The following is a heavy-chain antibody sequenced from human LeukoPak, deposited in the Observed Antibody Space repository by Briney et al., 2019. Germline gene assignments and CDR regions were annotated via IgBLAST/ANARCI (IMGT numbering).Heavy chain of an antibody. CDR1: GYTLTELS. CDR2: FDPEDGET. V-gene: IGHV1-24*01. D-gene: IGHD1-1*01. Sequence: ASVKVSCKVSGYTLTELSMHWVRQAPGKGLEWMGGFDPEDGETIYAQKFQGRVTMTEDTSTDTAYMELSSLRSEDTAVYYCATGIKNTNWNYYFDYWGQGTLVTVSS. CDR3: ATGIKNTNWNYYFDY. J-gene: IGHJ4*02.